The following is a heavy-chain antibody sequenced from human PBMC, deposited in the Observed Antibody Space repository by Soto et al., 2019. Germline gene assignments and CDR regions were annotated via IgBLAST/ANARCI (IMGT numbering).Heavy chain of an antibody. D-gene: IGHD3-22*01. J-gene: IGHJ5*02. V-gene: IGHV1-18*04. CDR1: GYTFTSYG. CDR3: ARGGTMIVVAPPGWFDP. CDR2: ISAYNGNT. Sequence: GASVKVSCKASGYTFTSYGISWVRQAPGQGLEWMGWISAYNGNTNYAQKLQGRVTMTTDTSTSTAYMELRSLRSDDTAAYYCARGGTMIVVAPPGWFDPWGQGTLVTVSS.